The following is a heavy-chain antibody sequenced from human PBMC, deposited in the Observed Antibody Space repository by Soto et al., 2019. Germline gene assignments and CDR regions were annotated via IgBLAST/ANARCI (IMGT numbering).Heavy chain of an antibody. CDR2: IFYSGTT. D-gene: IGHD3-10*01. V-gene: IGHV4-31*03. CDR1: GGSINSGGYY. CDR3: ARRDIGFDAFDI. J-gene: IGHJ3*02. Sequence: PSETLSLTCTVSGGSINSGGYYWSWIRQHPGEGLEWIGHIFYSGTTDYNPSLKSRVSISIDTSKNNFSLMLNSVTAADTAVYYCARRDIGFDAFDIWGQGTTVTVSS.